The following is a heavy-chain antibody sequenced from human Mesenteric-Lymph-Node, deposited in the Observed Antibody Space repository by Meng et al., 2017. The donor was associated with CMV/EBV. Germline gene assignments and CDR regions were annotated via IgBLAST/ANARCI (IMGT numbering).Heavy chain of an antibody. J-gene: IGHJ3*02. D-gene: IGHD2-8*01. V-gene: IGHV3-23*01. CDR1: GFTFSSYA. CDR3: AKGVSKAFDI. CDR2: ISGTGAAT. Sequence: GGSLRLSCAASGFTFSSYAMSWVRQAPGKGLEWVSAISGTGAATYYADSVKGRSTISRDNSKNTAYLQMNSLRAEDSAVYYCAKGVSKAFDIWGQGTMVTVSS.